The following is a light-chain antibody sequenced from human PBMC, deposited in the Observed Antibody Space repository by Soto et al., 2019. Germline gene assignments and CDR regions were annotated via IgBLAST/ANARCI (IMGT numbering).Light chain of an antibody. V-gene: IGKV3-20*01. CDR2: GAS. Sequence: EIVLTQSPGTLSLSPRERATLSCRASQSVNSNYLAWYQQKPGQAPRLLIYGASSRATGIPDRFSGSGSGTDFTLALSRLVPEDFALYYCQQYGGSPLFTFGQGTKLEIK. CDR1: QSVNSNY. CDR3: QQYGGSPLFT. J-gene: IGKJ2*01.